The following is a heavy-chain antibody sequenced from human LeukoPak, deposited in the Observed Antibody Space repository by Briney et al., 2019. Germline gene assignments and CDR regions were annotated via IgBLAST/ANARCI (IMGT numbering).Heavy chain of an antibody. CDR3: ARDWGQQLGRDCSDY. J-gene: IGHJ4*02. Sequence: GASVKVSCKASGYTFTTYYMHWVRQAPGQGLEWMGIINPSGGTTSYAQQFQGRVTMTRDTSTSTVYMELSSLRSEDTAVYFCARDWGQQLGRDCSDYWGQGTLVTVPS. D-gene: IGHD6-13*01. CDR2: INPSGGTT. CDR1: GYTFTTYY. V-gene: IGHV1-46*01.